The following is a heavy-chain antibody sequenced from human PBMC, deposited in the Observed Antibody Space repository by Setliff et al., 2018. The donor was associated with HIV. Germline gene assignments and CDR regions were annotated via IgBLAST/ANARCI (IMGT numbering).Heavy chain of an antibody. CDR1: GGSISSGKYY. D-gene: IGHD3-22*01. Sequence: PSETLSLTCNASGGSISSGKYYWTWIRQPPGKGLECIGYISYSGSTYYNPSLNSRIIISIDTSKNQFSLRLSSVTAADTAVYFCARVLPYDSTGFLLYYFDNWGQGTLVTVSS. CDR2: ISYSGST. J-gene: IGHJ4*02. CDR3: ARVLPYDSTGFLLYYFDN. V-gene: IGHV4-30-4*08.